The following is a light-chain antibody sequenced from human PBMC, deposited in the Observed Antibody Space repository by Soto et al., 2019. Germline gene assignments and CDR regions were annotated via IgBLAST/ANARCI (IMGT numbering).Light chain of an antibody. CDR1: TSDVGLYNY. V-gene: IGLV2-14*01. Sequence: QSALTQPASVSGSPGQSITISCAGTTSDVGLYNYVSWYQLHPGKAPKVMIYDVTNRPSGVSNRFSGSKSGSTASLTISGLQAEDEADYYCFSYRSNTTHVFGTGTKVTVL. CDR2: DVT. CDR3: FSYRSNTTHV. J-gene: IGLJ1*01.